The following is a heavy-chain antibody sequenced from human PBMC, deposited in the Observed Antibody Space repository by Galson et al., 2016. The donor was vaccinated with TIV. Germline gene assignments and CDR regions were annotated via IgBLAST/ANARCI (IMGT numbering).Heavy chain of an antibody. CDR1: GFTFSSYN. V-gene: IGHV3-30*18. CDR3: AKEENSGDYPNDAFDF. Sequence: LRLSCAASGFTFSSYNMHWVRQAPGKGLEWVAVIAYDGSYKHYAGSVKGRFIVSRDNSKTTLDLQMNSLGAEDTALYYCAKEENSGDYPNDAFDFWGQGTMVTVS. D-gene: IGHD3-3*01. CDR2: IAYDGSYK. J-gene: IGHJ3*01.